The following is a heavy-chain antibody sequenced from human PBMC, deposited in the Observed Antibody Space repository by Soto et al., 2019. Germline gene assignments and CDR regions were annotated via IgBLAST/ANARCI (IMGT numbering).Heavy chain of an antibody. Sequence: GGSLRLSCAASGFTFSSYWMSWVRQAPGKGLEWVANIKQDGSEKYYVDSVKGRFTISRDNAKNSLYLQMNSLRAEDTAVYYCARDLGEYRRSCPDYWGQGTLVTVSS. V-gene: IGHV3-7*03. CDR3: ARDLGEYRRSCPDY. D-gene: IGHD3-16*01. CDR2: IKQDGSEK. J-gene: IGHJ4*02. CDR1: GFTFSSYW.